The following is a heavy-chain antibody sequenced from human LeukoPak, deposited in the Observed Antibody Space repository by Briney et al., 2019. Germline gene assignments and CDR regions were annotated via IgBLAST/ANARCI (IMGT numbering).Heavy chain of an antibody. CDR2: INPNSGGT. CDR3: ARRPLLWFGELLEVDEYYFDY. V-gene: IGHV1-2*02. D-gene: IGHD3-10*01. Sequence: ASVKVSCKASGYTFTGYYMHWVRQAPGQGLEWMGWINPNSGGTNYAQKFQGRVTMTRDTSISTAYMELSRLRSDDTAVYYCARRPLLWFGELLEVDEYYFDYWGQGTLVTVSS. J-gene: IGHJ4*02. CDR1: GYTFTGYY.